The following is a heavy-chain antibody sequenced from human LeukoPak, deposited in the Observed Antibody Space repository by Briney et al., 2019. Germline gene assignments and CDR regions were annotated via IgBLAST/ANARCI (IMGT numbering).Heavy chain of an antibody. CDR2: IKSKTDGGTT. J-gene: IGHJ3*01. D-gene: IGHD3-22*01. CDR1: GFIFSNAW. CDR3: TTSFYYYDTAGAFDV. V-gene: IGHV3-15*07. Sequence: PGGSLRLSCAASGFIFSNAWMNWVRPAPGKGLEWVGRIKSKTDGGTTDYAAHVKGRFTISRDDSKNTLYLQMNSLKTEDTAVYYCTTSFYYYDTAGAFDVWGQGTMVTVSS.